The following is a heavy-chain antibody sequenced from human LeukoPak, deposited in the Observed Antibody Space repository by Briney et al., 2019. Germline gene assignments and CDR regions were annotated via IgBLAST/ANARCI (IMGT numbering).Heavy chain of an antibody. CDR2: IYSGGST. CDR1: GFTVSSSY. V-gene: IGHV3-66*01. D-gene: IGHD5-24*01. CDR3: AKEMATMNAFDI. Sequence: GGSLRLSCEASGFTVSSSYMSWVRRAPGKGLEGVSVIYSGGSTDYKDSVKDRFIISRDTSKNTLYLQMNSLRAEDTAVYYCAKEMATMNAFDIWGQGTMVTVSS. J-gene: IGHJ3*02.